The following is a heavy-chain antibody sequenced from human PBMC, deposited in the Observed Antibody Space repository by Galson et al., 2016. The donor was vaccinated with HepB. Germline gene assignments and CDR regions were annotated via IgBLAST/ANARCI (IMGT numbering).Heavy chain of an antibody. Sequence: SLRLSCAASGFIFSTHSMNWVRQAPGKGLEWVSSISDTSRYIYYADLVKGRFTISRDNARNSLYLQMNSLRAEDTAVYYCARFPSGYLVTDHWGQGTLVTVSS. CDR1: GFIFSTHS. D-gene: IGHD3-22*01. V-gene: IGHV3-21*01. J-gene: IGHJ4*02. CDR3: ARFPSGYLVTDH. CDR2: ISDTSRYI.